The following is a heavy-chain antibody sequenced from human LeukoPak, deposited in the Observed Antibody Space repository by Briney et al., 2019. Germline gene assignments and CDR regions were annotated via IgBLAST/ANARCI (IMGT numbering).Heavy chain of an antibody. Sequence: SVTVSCKASGGTFSSYAISWVRQAPGQGLEWMGGIIPIFGTANYAQKFQGRVTMTEDTSTDTAYMELSSLRSEDTAVYYCATLDTGTMVRGVPHYYFDYWGQGTLVTVSS. CDR1: GGTFSSYA. CDR3: ATLDTGTMVRGVPHYYFDY. CDR2: IIPIFGTA. J-gene: IGHJ4*02. V-gene: IGHV1-69*06. D-gene: IGHD3-10*01.